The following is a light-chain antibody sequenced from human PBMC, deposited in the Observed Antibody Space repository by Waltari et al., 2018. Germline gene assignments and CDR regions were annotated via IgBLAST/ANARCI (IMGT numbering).Light chain of an antibody. J-gene: IGKJ2*01. V-gene: IGKV2-30*02. CDR1: KSLVHRDGNTY. CDR3: MQGTLPYT. Sequence: DVVMNQSPLSLPVTFGQPASIACRSSKSLVHRDGNTYLNWVQQRPGQSPRRLIYKVSNRESGVPDRFSGSGSGRDFTLKISRVEADDVGVYYCMQGTLPYTFGQGTKLEIK. CDR2: KVS.